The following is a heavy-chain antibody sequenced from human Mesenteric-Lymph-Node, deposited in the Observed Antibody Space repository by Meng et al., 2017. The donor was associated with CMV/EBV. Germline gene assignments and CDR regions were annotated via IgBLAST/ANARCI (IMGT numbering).Heavy chain of an antibody. J-gene: IGHJ2*01. CDR1: GFTFSNSD. CDR2: VSWNGSRT. CDR3: ARDRGLSPNWYFDL. Sequence: ASGFTFSNSDMTWARKAPGKGLEWVSGVSWNGSRTHYVDSVKRRFIISRDNSRNSLYLQMNSLRTEDTAVYFCARDRGLSPNWYFDLWGRGTLVTVSS. V-gene: IGHV3-16*01. D-gene: IGHD3-10*01.